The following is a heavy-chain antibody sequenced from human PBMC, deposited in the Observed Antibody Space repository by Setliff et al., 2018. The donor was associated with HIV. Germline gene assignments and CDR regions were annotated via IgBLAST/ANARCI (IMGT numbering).Heavy chain of an antibody. CDR1: GITVSGIY. D-gene: IGHD6-6*01. Sequence: TGGSLRLSCVASGITVSGIYMTWVRQAPGKGLEWVSVINGGTTTYYADSVKGRFTISGDNSKNTLNLQMNDLRPEDTAVYYCTRELNGHTSSHYYFGLDVWGQGTTVTVSS. CDR3: TRELNGHTSSHYYFGLDV. J-gene: IGHJ6*02. CDR2: INGGTTT. V-gene: IGHV3-66*02.